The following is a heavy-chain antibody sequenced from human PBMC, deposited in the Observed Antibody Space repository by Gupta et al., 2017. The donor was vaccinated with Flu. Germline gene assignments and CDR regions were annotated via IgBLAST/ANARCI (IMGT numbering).Heavy chain of an antibody. CDR3: ARRITYGKTFDY. CDR2: VGYSGNT. J-gene: IGHJ4*02. V-gene: IGHV4-39*01. Sequence: QLQLQESGPGLVKPSETLSLICTVSGGSISDTSYYWGWIRQPPGKGLEWIGNVGYSGNTFYNPSLKSRVTISVETSKNQFSLKLSSVTAADTAVYYCARRITYGKTFDYWGQGSLVTVSS. CDR1: GGSISDTSYY. D-gene: IGHD2/OR15-2a*01.